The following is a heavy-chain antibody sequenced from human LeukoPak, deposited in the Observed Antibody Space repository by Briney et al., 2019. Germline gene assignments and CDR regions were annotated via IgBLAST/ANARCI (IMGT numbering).Heavy chain of an antibody. V-gene: IGHV3-21*01. CDR2: ISSSSSYI. CDR1: GFTFSSYS. CDR3: ARGRCSGGSCNDY. Sequence: GGSLRLSCAASGFTFSSYSMNWVRQAPGKGLEWVSSISSSSSYIYYADSVKGRFTISRDNAKNSLYLQMYSLRAEDTAVYYCARGRCSGGSCNDYWGQGTLVTVSS. J-gene: IGHJ4*02. D-gene: IGHD2-15*01.